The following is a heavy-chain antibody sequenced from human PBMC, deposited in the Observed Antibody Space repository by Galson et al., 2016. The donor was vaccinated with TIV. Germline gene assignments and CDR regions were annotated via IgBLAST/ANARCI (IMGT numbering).Heavy chain of an antibody. J-gene: IGHJ4*02. D-gene: IGHD2-21*02. CDR3: ARESLGGFDCSIDY. V-gene: IGHV3-48*03. CDR2: INSRASDRTT. CDR1: GFTFSDFE. Sequence: SLRLSCATSGFTFSDFEMDWVRQTPGKGLEWLAWINSRASDRTTYYADSAKGRFTISRDNAKNSVYLQMNSLRDEYTGIYYCARESLGGFDCSIDYWGQGILVTVSS.